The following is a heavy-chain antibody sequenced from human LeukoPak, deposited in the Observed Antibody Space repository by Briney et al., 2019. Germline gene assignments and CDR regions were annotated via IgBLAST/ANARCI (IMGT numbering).Heavy chain of an antibody. CDR1: GGSISSYY. V-gene: IGHV4-4*07. CDR2: IYTSGST. CDR3: ARDLGTAMVLDAFDI. Sequence: PSETLSLTCTVSGGSISSYYWSWIRQPAGKGLEWIRRIYTSGSTNYNPSLKSRVTMSVDTSKNQFSLKLSSVTAADTAVYYCARDLGTAMVLDAFDIWGQGTMVTVSS. D-gene: IGHD5-18*01. J-gene: IGHJ3*02.